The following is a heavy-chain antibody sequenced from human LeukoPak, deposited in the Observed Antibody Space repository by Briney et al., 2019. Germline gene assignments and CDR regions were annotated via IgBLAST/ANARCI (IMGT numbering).Heavy chain of an antibody. CDR3: ADGGTTVIFKSDGD. V-gene: IGHV3-23*01. D-gene: IGHD1/OR15-1a*01. CDR1: GFTFSSYA. CDR2: IGDNAVHK. J-gene: IGHJ4*02. Sequence: PGGSLRLSCAASGFTFSSYAMSWVRQAPGKGLEWVSGIGDNAVHKVYADSVGGRFTISRDNSQNTLYLQMNSLRAEDTAVYYSADGGTTVIFKSDGDWGQGTLVTVSS.